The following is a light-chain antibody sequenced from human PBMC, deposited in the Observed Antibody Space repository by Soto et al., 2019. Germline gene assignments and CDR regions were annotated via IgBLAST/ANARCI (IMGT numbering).Light chain of an antibody. CDR2: GAS. J-gene: IGKJ1*01. V-gene: IGKV3-15*01. CDR3: QQYNNWPRT. CDR1: QSVSSN. Sequence: EIMMTQSPATLSVSPGERATLSCWASQSVSSNLAWYQQKPGQAPRLLIYGASTRATGIPARFSGSGSGTEFTLTITSLQSEDFALYYCQQYNNWPRTFSQGTKVEIK.